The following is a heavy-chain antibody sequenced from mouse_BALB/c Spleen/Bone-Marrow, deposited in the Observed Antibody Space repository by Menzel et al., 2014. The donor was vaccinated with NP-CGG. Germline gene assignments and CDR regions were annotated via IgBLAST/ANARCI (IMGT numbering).Heavy chain of an antibody. D-gene: IGHD3-1*01. CDR3: ARNHRGYYSDC. Sequence: VKVVESGPGLVQPSQSLSITCTVSGFSLTTYGVHWVRQSPGKGLEWLGVIWSGGSTDYNAAFISRLSISKDNSKSQVFFKMNSLQANDTAIYYCARNHRGYYSDCWGQGTTLTVSS. J-gene: IGHJ2*01. CDR2: IWSGGST. V-gene: IGHV2-2*02. CDR1: GFSLTTYG.